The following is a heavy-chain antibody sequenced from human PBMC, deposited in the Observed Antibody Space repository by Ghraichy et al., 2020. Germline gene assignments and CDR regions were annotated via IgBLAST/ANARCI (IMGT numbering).Heavy chain of an antibody. CDR2: INHSGST. CDR3: ARVRLTPNTVMVTGRVWYFDY. J-gene: IGHJ4*02. Sequence: SETLSLTCAVYGGSFSGYYWSWIRQPPGKGLEWIGEINHSGSTNYNPSLKSRVTISVDTSKNQFSLKLSSVTAADTAVYYCARVRLTPNTVMVTGRVWYFDYWGQGTLVTVSS. D-gene: IGHD5-18*01. V-gene: IGHV4-34*01. CDR1: GGSFSGYY.